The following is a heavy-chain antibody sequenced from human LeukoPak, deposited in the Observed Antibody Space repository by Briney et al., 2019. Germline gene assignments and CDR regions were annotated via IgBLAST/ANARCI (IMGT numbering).Heavy chain of an antibody. V-gene: IGHV4-38-2*02. CDR2: IYHSGST. J-gene: IGHJ4*02. CDR3: ARDADSSSNFDY. D-gene: IGHD6-6*01. CDR1: GGSISSYY. Sequence: SETLSLTCTVSGGSISSYYWGWVRQPPGKGLEWIGSIYHSGSTYYNPSLKSRVTISVDTSKNQFSLKLSSVTAADTAVYYCARDADSSSNFDYWGQGTLVTVSS.